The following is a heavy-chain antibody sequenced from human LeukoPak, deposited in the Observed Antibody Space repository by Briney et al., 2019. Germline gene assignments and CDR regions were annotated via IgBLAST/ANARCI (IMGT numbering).Heavy chain of an antibody. Sequence: SETLSLTCAVYGETFIHNFWTWIRQPPGKGLEWIGQINHSGSTYYNPSLKSRVTILVNTSKNQFSLKLTSVTAADTAVYYCARAMPYFYGSIAVPGTIDYWGQGILVTVSS. D-gene: IGHD6-19*01. J-gene: IGHJ4*02. CDR1: GETFIHNF. CDR3: ARAMPYFYGSIAVPGTIDY. V-gene: IGHV4-34*01. CDR2: INHSGST.